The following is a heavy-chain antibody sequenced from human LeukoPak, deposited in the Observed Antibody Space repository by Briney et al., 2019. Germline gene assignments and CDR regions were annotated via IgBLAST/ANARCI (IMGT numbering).Heavy chain of an antibody. CDR3: ARRGDNWFDP. D-gene: IGHD3-3*01. CDR2: IYPGDSET. CDR1: GGSISSYY. V-gene: IGHV5-51*01. J-gene: IGHJ5*02. Sequence: ETLSLTCTVSGGSISSYYWSWIRQPPGKGLGWMGIIYPGDSETRYSPSFQGQVTFSADKSISTAYLQWSSLKASDTAMYYCARRGDNWFDPWGQGTLVTVSS.